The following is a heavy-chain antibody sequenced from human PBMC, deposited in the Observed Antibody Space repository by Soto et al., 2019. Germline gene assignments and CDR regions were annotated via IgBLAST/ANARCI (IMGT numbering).Heavy chain of an antibody. J-gene: IGHJ5*02. Sequence: EVQVVESGGGLVKPGGSLRLSCNFTFSMYSMNWVRQAPGKGLEWVASISSGSAFIKYADSVKGRFSISRDNAKNSLSLQMNSLRAEDKAMYYCTRDQGGSYDSWFDPWGRGTLVTASS. CDR2: ISSGSAFI. V-gene: IGHV3-21*01. D-gene: IGHD1-26*01. CDR1: TFSMYS. CDR3: TRDQGGSYDSWFDP.